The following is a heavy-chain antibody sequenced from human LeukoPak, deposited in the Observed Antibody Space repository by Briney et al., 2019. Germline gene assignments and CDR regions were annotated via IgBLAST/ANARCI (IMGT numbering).Heavy chain of an antibody. J-gene: IGHJ4*02. Sequence: PGRSLRLSCAASGFTFSSYAMHWVRQAPGKGLEWVAVISYDGSNKYYADSVRGRFNIARDNSKNTLYLQMNSLRGEDTAVYFCARDSPPEGMVATGFDYWGQGTLVTVSS. CDR3: ARDSPPEGMVATGFDY. CDR2: ISYDGSNK. CDR1: GFTFSSYA. V-gene: IGHV3-30-3*01. D-gene: IGHD5-12*01.